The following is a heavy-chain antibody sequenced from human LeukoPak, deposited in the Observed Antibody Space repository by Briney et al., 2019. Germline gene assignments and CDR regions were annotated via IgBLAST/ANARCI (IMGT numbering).Heavy chain of an antibody. Sequence: GGSLRLSCAASGFTFSSYSMNWVRQAPGKGLEWVSSISSSSSYIYYADSVKGRFTISRDNAKNSLYLQMNSLRAEDTAVYYCARAISCSSTSCYRTLDYWGQGTLVTVSP. CDR3: ARAISCSSTSCYRTLDY. D-gene: IGHD2-2*01. CDR2: ISSSSSYI. V-gene: IGHV3-21*01. J-gene: IGHJ4*02. CDR1: GFTFSSYS.